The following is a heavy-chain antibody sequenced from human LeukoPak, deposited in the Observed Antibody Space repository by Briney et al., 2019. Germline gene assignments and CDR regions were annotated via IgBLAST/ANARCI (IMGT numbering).Heavy chain of an antibody. CDR3: ARSSGSYYGLVGY. CDR1: GGSINSYY. D-gene: IGHD1-26*01. J-gene: IGHJ4*02. CDR2: IYYSGST. Sequence: SETLSLTCTVSGGSINSYYWSWIRQPPGKRLEWIGYIYYSGSTNYNPSLKSRVTISVDTSKNQFSLKLSSVTAADTAVYYCARSSGSYYGLVGYWGQGTLVTVSS. V-gene: IGHV4-59*01.